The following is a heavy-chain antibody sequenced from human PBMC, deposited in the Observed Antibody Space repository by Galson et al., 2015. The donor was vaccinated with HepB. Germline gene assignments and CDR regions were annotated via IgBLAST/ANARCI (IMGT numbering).Heavy chain of an antibody. D-gene: IGHD2-15*01. CDR2: ITRSGGNT. CDR1: GFTFTRYA. V-gene: IGHV3-23*01. CDR3: AKDGIMVANNPYHFHY. Sequence: SLRLSCAASGFTFTRYAMTWVRQAPGKGLEWVSSITRSGGNTYYADAVKGRFTISRDNSKNTLSLQVNSLRVEDTAVYYCAKDGIMVANNPYHFHYWGQGTMVTVSS. J-gene: IGHJ4*02.